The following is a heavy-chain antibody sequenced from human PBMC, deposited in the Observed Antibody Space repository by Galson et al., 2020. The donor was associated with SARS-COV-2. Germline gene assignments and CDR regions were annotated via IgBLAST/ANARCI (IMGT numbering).Heavy chain of an antibody. V-gene: IGHV1-8*01. D-gene: IGHD5-12*01. CDR3: ARDIVSYYYYGMDV. CDR2: MNPNSGNT. Sequence: WVRQATGQGLEWMGWMNPNSGNTGYAQKFQGRVTMTRNTSISTAYMELSSLRSEDTAVYYCARDIVSYYYYGMDVWGQGTTVTVSS. J-gene: IGHJ6*02.